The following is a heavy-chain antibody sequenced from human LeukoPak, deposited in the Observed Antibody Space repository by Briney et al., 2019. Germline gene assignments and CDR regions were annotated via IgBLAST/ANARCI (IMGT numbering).Heavy chain of an antibody. J-gene: IGHJ4*02. CDR1: GITVNTNY. V-gene: IGHV3-66*04. CDR2: IYSGGAT. Sequence: GRSLRLSCAASGITVNTNYMSWVRQAPGKGLEWVSIIYSGGATFYADSVKGRFTISRESSKNTLWLQMNSLRVEDTAVYYCARLHYDVLTGPFDHWGQGTLVTVSS. CDR3: ARLHYDVLTGPFDH. D-gene: IGHD3-9*01.